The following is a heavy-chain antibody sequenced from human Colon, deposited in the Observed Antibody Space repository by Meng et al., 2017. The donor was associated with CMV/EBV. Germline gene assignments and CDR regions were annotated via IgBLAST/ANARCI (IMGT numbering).Heavy chain of an antibody. CDR1: GTSISSYH. Sequence: SETLSLTCTVSGTSISSYHWSWIRQSPGKEPEWIGYVYYLGTTNHNPSLKGRVTMSADLSSGQVSLKLTSVTAADTAVYYCASGCTTWGHWGQGILVTVSS. D-gene: IGHD2-2*01. J-gene: IGHJ4*02. CDR3: ASGCTTWGH. V-gene: IGHV4-59*12. CDR2: VYYLGTT.